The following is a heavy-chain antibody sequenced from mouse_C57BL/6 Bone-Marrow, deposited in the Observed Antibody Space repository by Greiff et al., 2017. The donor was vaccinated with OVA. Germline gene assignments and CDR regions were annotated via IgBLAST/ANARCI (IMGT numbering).Heavy chain of an antibody. J-gene: IGHJ3*01. V-gene: IGHV5-17*01. Sequence: EVKLMESGGGLVKPGGSLKLSCAASGFTFSDYGMHWVRQAPEKGLEWVAYISSGSSTIYYADTVKGRFTISRDNAKNTLFLQMTSLRSEDTAMYYCARGYYGSSYGGFAYWGQGALVTVSA. CDR2: ISSGSSTI. CDR3: ARGYYGSSYGGFAY. CDR1: GFTFSDYG. D-gene: IGHD1-1*01.